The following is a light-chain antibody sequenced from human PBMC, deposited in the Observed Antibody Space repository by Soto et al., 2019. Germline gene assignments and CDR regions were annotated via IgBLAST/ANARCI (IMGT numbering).Light chain of an antibody. CDR2: GAS. Sequence: EIVMTQSPATLSVSPGERATLSCRASQSVSSSLAWYQQKPGQAPRLLIYGASTRATGIPARFSGSGSGTEFTLTISSLQSEDFAVYYCQQGNTWPWTFGQGTKVDIK. V-gene: IGKV3-15*01. CDR3: QQGNTWPWT. CDR1: QSVSSS. J-gene: IGKJ1*01.